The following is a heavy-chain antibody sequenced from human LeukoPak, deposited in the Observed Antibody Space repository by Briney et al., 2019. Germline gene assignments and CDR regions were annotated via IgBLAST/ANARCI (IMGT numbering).Heavy chain of an antibody. CDR2: IYTSGST. Sequence: SQTLSLTCTVSGGSISSGSYYWSWIRQPAGKGLEWIGRIYTSGSTNYNPSLKSRVTISVDTSKNQFSLKLSSVTAADTAVYYCARLGISRDYFDYWGQGTLVTVSS. J-gene: IGHJ4*02. CDR1: GGSISSGSYY. V-gene: IGHV4-61*02. D-gene: IGHD2/OR15-2a*01. CDR3: ARLGISRDYFDY.